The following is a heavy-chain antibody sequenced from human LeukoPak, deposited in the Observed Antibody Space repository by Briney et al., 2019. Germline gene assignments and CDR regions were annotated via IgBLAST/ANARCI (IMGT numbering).Heavy chain of an antibody. Sequence: PGGSLRLSCAASEFTVSGDYMSWVRQAPGKGLEWVSIIYSGGSTYYADSVKGRFTISRDNSKNTLYLQMSSLRAEDTAVYYCARPQSSSGYYWPFDDWGQGTLVTVSS. D-gene: IGHD3-22*01. CDR3: ARPQSSSGYYWPFDD. CDR1: EFTVSGDY. J-gene: IGHJ4*02. CDR2: IYSGGST. V-gene: IGHV3-53*01.